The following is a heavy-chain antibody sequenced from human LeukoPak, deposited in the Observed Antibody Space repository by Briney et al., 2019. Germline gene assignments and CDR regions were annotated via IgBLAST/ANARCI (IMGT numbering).Heavy chain of an antibody. D-gene: IGHD2-2*01. CDR1: GYTFSRHG. CDR2: IRYDGSNK. CDR3: AKGSFYCNGNSCPQYYYYMDA. Sequence: GGSLRLSCAASGYTFSRHGVHWVRQAPGKGLEWVAFIRYDGSNKYYADSVKGRFTISRDDSKNTLYLQMNSLRAEDTAVYYCAKGSFYCNGNSCPQYYYYMDAGGKGTTVTVS. J-gene: IGHJ6*03. V-gene: IGHV3-30*02.